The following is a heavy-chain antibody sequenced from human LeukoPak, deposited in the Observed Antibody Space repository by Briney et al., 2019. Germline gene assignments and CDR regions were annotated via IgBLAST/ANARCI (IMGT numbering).Heavy chain of an antibody. Sequence: GGSLRLSCAASGFTFSSYGMHWVRQAPGKGLEWVAVISYDGSNKYYADSVKGRFTISRDNSKNTLYLQMNSLRAEDTAVYYCARDPSGLYDFWSGYYLGWFDPWGQGTLVTVSS. J-gene: IGHJ5*02. CDR2: ISYDGSNK. CDR1: GFTFSSYG. D-gene: IGHD3-3*01. V-gene: IGHV3-30*03. CDR3: ARDPSGLYDFWSGYYLGWFDP.